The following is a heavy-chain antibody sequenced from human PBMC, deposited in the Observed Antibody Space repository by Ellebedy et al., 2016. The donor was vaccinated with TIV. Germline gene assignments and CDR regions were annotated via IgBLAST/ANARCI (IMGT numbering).Heavy chain of an antibody. D-gene: IGHD3-10*01. CDR1: GFTFSNAW. J-gene: IGHJ6*02. V-gene: IGHV3-15*01. CDR3: TTVDYGSGSYVNYYYGMDV. CDR2: IKSKTDGGTT. Sequence: GESLKISXAASGFTFSNAWMSWVRQAPGKGLEWVGRIKSKTDGGTTDYAAPVKRRFTISRDDSKNTLYLQMNSLKTEDTAVYYCTTVDYGSGSYVNYYYGMDVWGQGTTVTVSS.